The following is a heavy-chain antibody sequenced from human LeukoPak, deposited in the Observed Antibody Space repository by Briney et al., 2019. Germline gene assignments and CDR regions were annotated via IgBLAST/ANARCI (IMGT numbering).Heavy chain of an antibody. Sequence: SETLSLTCTVSGGSISSYCWSWIRQPPGKGLEWIGYIYYSGSTNYNPSLKSRVTMSVDTSKNQFSLKLSSVTAADTAVYYCARRAPYSYEWSTLDYWGQGTLVTVSS. CDR2: IYYSGST. D-gene: IGHD5-18*01. V-gene: IGHV4-59*08. CDR3: ARRAPYSYEWSTLDY. J-gene: IGHJ4*02. CDR1: GGSISSYC.